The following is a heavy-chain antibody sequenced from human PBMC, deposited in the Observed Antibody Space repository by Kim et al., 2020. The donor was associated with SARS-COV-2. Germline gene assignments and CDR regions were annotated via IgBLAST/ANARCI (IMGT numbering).Heavy chain of an antibody. D-gene: IGHD7-27*01. Sequence: SVKVSCKASGGTFSSYAISWVRQAPGQGLELMGGIIPIFGTANYAQKFQGRVTITADESTSTAYMELSSLRSEDTAVYYCARDSTFSFNWGGIFDYWGQGTLVTVSS. J-gene: IGHJ4*02. V-gene: IGHV1-69*13. CDR2: IIPIFGTA. CDR1: GGTFSSYA. CDR3: ARDSTFSFNWGGIFDY.